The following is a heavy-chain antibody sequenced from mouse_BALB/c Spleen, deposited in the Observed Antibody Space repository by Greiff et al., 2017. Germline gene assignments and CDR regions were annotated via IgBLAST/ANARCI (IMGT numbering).Heavy chain of an antibody. Sequence: EVMLVESGGGLVQPGGSMKLSCVASGFTFSNYWMNWVRQSPEKGLEWVAEIRLKSNNYATHYAESVKGRFTISRDDSKSSVYLQMNNLRAEDTGIYYCMITTEYYAMDYWGQGTTVTVSS. D-gene: IGHD2-4*01. J-gene: IGHJ4*01. CDR3: MITTEYYAMDY. CDR2: IRLKSNNYAT. V-gene: IGHV6-6*02. CDR1: GFTFSNYW.